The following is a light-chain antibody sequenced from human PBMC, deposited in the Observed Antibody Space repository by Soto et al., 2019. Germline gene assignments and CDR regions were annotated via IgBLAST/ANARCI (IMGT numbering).Light chain of an antibody. V-gene: IGLV2-14*03. Sequence: QSALTQPASVCWSPGQSSTISCTGTSSDVGGYNYVCGYQHHPRKAPKRMIYDVSNRPSGVSNRFSGSKSRNTASLTISGLQAEDEDDYYCNYYIPNNSTNVFGTGTKAT. CDR2: DVS. CDR3: NYYIPNNSTNV. J-gene: IGLJ1*01. CDR1: SSDVGGYNY.